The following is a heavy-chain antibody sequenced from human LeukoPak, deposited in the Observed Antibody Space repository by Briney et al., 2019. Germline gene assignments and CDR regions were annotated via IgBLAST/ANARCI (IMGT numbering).Heavy chain of an antibody. J-gene: IGHJ6*02. CDR3: ARVKSRGNYYYYYGMDV. V-gene: IGHV3-30-3*01. CDR1: GFTFSSYA. CDR2: ISYDGSNK. D-gene: IGHD3-10*01. Sequence: GGSLRLSCAASGFTFSSYAMHWVRQAPGKGLEWVAVISYDGSNKYYADSMKGRFTISRDNSKNTLYLQMNSLRAEDTAVYYCARVKSRGNYYYYYGMDVWGQGTTVTVSS.